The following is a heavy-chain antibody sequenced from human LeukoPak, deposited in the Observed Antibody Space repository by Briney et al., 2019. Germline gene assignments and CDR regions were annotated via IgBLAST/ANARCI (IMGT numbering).Heavy chain of an antibody. D-gene: IGHD1-26*01. CDR3: ARGSGSYSNWFDP. Sequence: PQTLSLTCAVSGGSISSTDYYWSWIRQHPGEGLEWIGYIYYSGSTYYNPSLKSRVTVSVDTSKNQFSLKLSSVTAADTAVYYCARGSGSYSNWFDPWGQGALVTVSS. J-gene: IGHJ5*02. V-gene: IGHV4-31*11. CDR1: GGSISSTDYY. CDR2: IYYSGST.